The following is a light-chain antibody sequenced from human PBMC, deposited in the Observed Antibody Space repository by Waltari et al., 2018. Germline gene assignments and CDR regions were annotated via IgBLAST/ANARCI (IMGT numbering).Light chain of an antibody. Sequence: DIVMTQSPDSLAVSLGERATINCKSSQSVLYSSNNKNYLACYQQKPGQPPKLLIYWASTRESGVPDRFSGSGSGTDFTLTISSLQAEDVAVYYCQQYYSTPTFGQGTKLEI. CDR1: QSVLYSSNNKNY. J-gene: IGKJ2*01. CDR2: WAS. V-gene: IGKV4-1*01. CDR3: QQYYSTPT.